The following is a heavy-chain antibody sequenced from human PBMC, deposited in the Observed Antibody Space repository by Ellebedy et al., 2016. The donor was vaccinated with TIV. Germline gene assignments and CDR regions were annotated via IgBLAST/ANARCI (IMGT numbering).Heavy chain of an antibody. Sequence: GFTGRFVFSLDTSVSTAYLQISSLKAEDTAVYYCARDIVTTIMDYWGQGTLVTVSS. CDR3: ARDIVTTIMDY. V-gene: IGHV7-4-1*02. D-gene: IGHD5-12*01. J-gene: IGHJ4*02.